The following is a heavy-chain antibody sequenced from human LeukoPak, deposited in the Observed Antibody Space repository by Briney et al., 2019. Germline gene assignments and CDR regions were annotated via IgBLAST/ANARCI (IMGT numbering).Heavy chain of an antibody. J-gene: IGHJ4*02. CDR2: IKPNSGDT. CDR3: ARVFGRQLPDY. Sequence: ASVKVSCKASGYTFTGYYIHWVRQAPGQGLGWMGCIKPNSGDTNYAQKFQGRVTMTRDTSISTAYMELSRLRSDDAAVYYCARVFGRQLPDYWGQGTLVTVSS. V-gene: IGHV1-2*02. D-gene: IGHD3-3*01. CDR1: GYTFTGYY.